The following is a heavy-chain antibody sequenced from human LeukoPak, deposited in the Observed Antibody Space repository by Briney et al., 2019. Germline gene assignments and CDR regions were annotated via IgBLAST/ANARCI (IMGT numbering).Heavy chain of an antibody. CDR1: GFTASSNY. Sequence: PGGSLRLSCAASGFTASSNYMSWVRQAPGKGLEWVSLIFSGGNTYYADSAKGRFTISRHNSGNTLYLQVNSLRAEDTAVYYCARVGPGYTYVYGAPYYFDSWGQGTLVTVSS. D-gene: IGHD5-18*01. V-gene: IGHV3-53*04. J-gene: IGHJ4*02. CDR2: IFSGGNT. CDR3: ARVGPGYTYVYGAPYYFDS.